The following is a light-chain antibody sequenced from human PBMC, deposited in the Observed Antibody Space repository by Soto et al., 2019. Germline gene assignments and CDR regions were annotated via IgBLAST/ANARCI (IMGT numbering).Light chain of an antibody. CDR2: QIS. CDR1: QRLVHSDGNTY. Sequence: DIVLTQTPLSSPVTVGQPASISCRSSQRLVHSDGNTYLSWLQQRPGQPPRLLIYQISNRFSGVPDRFTGSGAVADFTLKISRVEAEDVGTYYGKQATQFPLTFGGGTKVKIK. J-gene: IGKJ4*01. CDR3: KQATQFPLT. V-gene: IGKV2-24*01.